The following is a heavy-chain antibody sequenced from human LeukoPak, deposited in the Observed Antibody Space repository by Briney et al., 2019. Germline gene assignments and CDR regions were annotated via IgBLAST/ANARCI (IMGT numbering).Heavy chain of an antibody. CDR3: ARVHGDYDYYGMDV. D-gene: IGHD4-17*01. CDR2: IIPTFGTA. Sequence: SVKVSCKASGGTFSSYAISWVRQAPGQGLEWMGGIIPTFGTANYAQKFQGRVTITADESTSTAYMELSSLRSEDTAVYYCARVHGDYDYYGMDVWGQGTTVTVSS. CDR1: GGTFSSYA. V-gene: IGHV1-69*13. J-gene: IGHJ6*02.